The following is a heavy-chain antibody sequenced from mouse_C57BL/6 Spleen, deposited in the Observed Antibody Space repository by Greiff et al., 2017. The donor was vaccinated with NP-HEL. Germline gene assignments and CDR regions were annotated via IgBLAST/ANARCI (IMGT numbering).Heavy chain of an antibody. Sequence: VQLQQSGPELVKPGASVKMSCKASGYTFTDYNMHWVKQSHGKSLEWIGYINPNNGGTSYNQKFKGKATLTVNKSSSTAYMELRSLTSEDSAVYYCARHGSRGYYFDYWGQGTTLTVSS. D-gene: IGHD1-1*01. J-gene: IGHJ2*01. V-gene: IGHV1-22*01. CDR3: ARHGSRGYYFDY. CDR1: GYTFTDYN. CDR2: INPNNGGT.